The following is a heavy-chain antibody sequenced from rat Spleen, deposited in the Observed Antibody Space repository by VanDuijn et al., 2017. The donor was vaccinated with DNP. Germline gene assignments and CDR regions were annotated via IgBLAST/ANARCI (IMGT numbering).Heavy chain of an antibody. CDR1: GFTFSNYG. Sequence: EVQLVESGGGLVQPGRSLKLSCAASGFTFSNYGMAWVRQAPTKGLEWVASISTGGGNTYYRDSVKGRFTISRDNAKNTLYLQMDSLRSEDTATYYCARQAFNYGGYRDYFDYWGQGVMVTVSS. CDR3: ARQAFNYGGYRDYFDY. CDR2: ISTGGGNT. D-gene: IGHD1-11*01. V-gene: IGHV5S13*01. J-gene: IGHJ2*01.